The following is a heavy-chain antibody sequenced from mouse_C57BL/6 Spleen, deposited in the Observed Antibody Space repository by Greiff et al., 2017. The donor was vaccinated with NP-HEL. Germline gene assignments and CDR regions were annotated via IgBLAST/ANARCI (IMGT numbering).Heavy chain of an antibody. V-gene: IGHV14-4*01. CDR2: IDPENGDT. CDR1: GFNIKDDY. Sequence: VQLQQSGAELVRPGASVKLSCTASGFNIKDDYMHWVKQRPEQGLEWIGWIDPENGDTEYASKFQGKATITADTSSNTAYLQLSSLTSEDTAVYYCTHYYDYFDYWGQGTTLTVSS. CDR3: THYYDYFDY. D-gene: IGHD2-1*01. J-gene: IGHJ2*01.